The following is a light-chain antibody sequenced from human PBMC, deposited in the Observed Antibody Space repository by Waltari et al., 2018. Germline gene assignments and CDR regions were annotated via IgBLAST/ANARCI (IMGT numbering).Light chain of an antibody. J-gene: IGLJ2*01. Sequence: QPVLTQSPSASASLGASVKLTCTLSTCHTDFATAWHQQQPERRPRYVMKLNSDGSHTKGDELPDRFSCSSSGAGRYLIISSLQSEDEAAYYCQTWGSGIVTFGGGTQLTVL. V-gene: IGLV4-69*01. CDR3: QTWGSGIVT. CDR1: TCHTDFA. CDR2: LNSDGSH.